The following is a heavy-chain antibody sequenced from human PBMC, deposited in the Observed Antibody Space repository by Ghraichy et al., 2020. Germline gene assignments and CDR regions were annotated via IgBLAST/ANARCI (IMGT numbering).Heavy chain of an antibody. D-gene: IGHD3-10*01. CDR2: INQSGST. Sequence: ESLNISCAVYGGSFSGYYWSWIRQPPGKGLEWIGEINQSGSTNYNPSLKSRVIMSVDTSKNQFSLKLSSVTAADTAVYFCARGLGSGSYYHYWGQGTLVTVTS. V-gene: IGHV4-34*01. J-gene: IGHJ4*02. CDR1: GGSFSGYY. CDR3: ARGLGSGSYYHY.